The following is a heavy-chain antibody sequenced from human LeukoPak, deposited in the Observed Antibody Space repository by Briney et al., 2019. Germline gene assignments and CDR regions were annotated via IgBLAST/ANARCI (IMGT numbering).Heavy chain of an antibody. CDR3: ARDRDYHFDY. V-gene: IGHV4-39*07. CDR2: INHSGST. D-gene: IGHD4-11*01. CDR1: GASISSGSYY. J-gene: IGHJ4*02. Sequence: SETLSLTCTVYGASISSGSYYWSWIRQPPGKGLEWIGEINHSGSTNYNPSLKSRVTISVDTSKNQSSLKLSSVTAADTAVYYCARDRDYHFDYWGQGTLVTVSS.